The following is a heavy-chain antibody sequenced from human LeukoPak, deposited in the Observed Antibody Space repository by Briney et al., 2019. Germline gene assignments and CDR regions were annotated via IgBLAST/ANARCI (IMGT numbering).Heavy chain of an antibody. D-gene: IGHD6-19*01. CDR3: ARYIAVAGTLDY. CDR2: IYSGGST. CDR1: GFTFSSYS. Sequence: PGGSLRLSCAASGFTFSSYSMNWVRQAPGKGLEWVSVIYSGGSTYYADSVKGRFTISRDNSKNTLYLQMNSLRAEDTAVYYCARYIAVAGTLDYWGRGTLVTVSS. V-gene: IGHV3-66*01. J-gene: IGHJ4*02.